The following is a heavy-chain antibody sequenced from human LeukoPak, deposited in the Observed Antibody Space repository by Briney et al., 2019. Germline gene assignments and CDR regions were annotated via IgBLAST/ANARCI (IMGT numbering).Heavy chain of an antibody. J-gene: IGHJ4*02. Sequence: PSETLSLTCTVSGGSISSVGYYWGWIRQPQGQGLEWIGSISYGGSTYYNPSLKSRVTIYVDTSKNQVSLKLTSVTAADTAMYYCAGYYYDSSGYLGCGQGTLVTVSS. D-gene: IGHD3-22*01. CDR1: GGSISSVGYY. V-gene: IGHV4-39*01. CDR2: ISYGGST. CDR3: AGYYYDSSGYLG.